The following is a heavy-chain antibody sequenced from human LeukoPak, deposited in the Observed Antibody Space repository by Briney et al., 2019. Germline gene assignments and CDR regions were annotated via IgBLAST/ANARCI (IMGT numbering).Heavy chain of an antibody. J-gene: IGHJ4*02. D-gene: IGHD2-21*01. CDR2: IKGDGIST. Sequence: GGSLRLSCAASGFDFSSNWMHWVRHAPGQGLVWVSRIKGDGISTNYADSVKGRFTISRDIAKNTLYLQMNSLRAEDTGVYYCAKDHYSSIDYWGRGTLVTVSS. CDR1: GFDFSSNW. CDR3: AKDHYSSIDY. V-gene: IGHV3-74*01.